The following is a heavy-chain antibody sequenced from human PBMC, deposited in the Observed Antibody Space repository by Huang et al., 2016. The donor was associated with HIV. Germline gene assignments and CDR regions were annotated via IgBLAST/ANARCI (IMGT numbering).Heavy chain of an antibody. CDR3: ARDGTAHYYYYMDV. Sequence: QVQLQESGPGLVKPSETLSLTCTVSGGSISSHYWSWIRQPPGKGLEWIGRIYYSGSTNYTPALKSRVTISVDTSKNQFSLKLSSVTAADTAVYYCARDGTAHYYYYMDVWGKGTTVTVSS. J-gene: IGHJ6*03. CDR1: GGSISSHY. V-gene: IGHV4-59*11. CDR2: IYYSGST.